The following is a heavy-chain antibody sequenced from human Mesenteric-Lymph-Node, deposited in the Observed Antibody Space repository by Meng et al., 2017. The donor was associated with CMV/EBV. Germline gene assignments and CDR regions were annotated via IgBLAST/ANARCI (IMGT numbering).Heavy chain of an antibody. V-gene: IGHV1-18*01. CDR1: GYTFTNYP. J-gene: IGHJ4*02. CDR2: ISTYNDNT. CDR3: ARASAQHYYAITGYDY. D-gene: IGHD3-22*01. Sequence: ASVKVSCKASGYTFTNYPITWVRQAPGQGLEWMGWISTYNDNTDSAQKFQGRLTLSTDTSTNTAYMDLTSLRSDDTAMYYCARASAQHYYAITGYDYWGQGTLVTVSS.